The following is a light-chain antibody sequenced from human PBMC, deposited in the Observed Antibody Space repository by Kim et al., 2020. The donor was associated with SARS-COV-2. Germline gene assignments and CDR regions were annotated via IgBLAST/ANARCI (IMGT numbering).Light chain of an antibody. V-gene: IGLV3-19*01. CDR2: GKN. CDR3: NSRDSNDNVV. J-gene: IGLJ2*01. Sequence: VALGKKVRITCQGDRLRSYYATWYQQKPGQAPILVIYGKNNRPSGIPDRFSGSSSGNTASLTITGTQAGDEADYYCNSRDSNDNVVFGGGTQLTVL. CDR1: RLRSYY.